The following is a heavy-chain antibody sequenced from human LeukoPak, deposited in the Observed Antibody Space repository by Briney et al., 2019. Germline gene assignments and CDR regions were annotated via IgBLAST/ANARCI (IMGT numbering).Heavy chain of an antibody. CDR1: GGTFSNYA. Sequence: SVKVSCKASGGTFSNYAISWVRQAPGQGLEWMGRIIPIFGTANYAQKFQGRVTITTDESTSTAYMELSSLRSEDTAVYYCARDLVVVVPAAMTPGGWFDPWGQGTLVTVSS. D-gene: IGHD2-2*01. CDR2: IIPIFGTA. CDR3: ARDLVVVVPAAMTPGGWFDP. J-gene: IGHJ5*02. V-gene: IGHV1-69*05.